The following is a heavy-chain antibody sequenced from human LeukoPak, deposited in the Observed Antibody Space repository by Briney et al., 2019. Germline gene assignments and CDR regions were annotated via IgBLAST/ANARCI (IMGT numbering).Heavy chain of an antibody. CDR1: SCTLFDLS. CDR2: FDPEDGET. V-gene: IGHV1-24*01. Sequence: AALRDSCKDGSCTLFDLSLNWVRQAPRRGREWMGGFDPEDGETIYAQKFQGRVTMTEDTSTDTAYMELSSVRSEDTAVYYCATAYWEYQLLFLGLDPWGQGTLVTVSS. CDR3: ATAYWEYQLLFLGLDP. J-gene: IGHJ5*02. D-gene: IGHD2-2*01.